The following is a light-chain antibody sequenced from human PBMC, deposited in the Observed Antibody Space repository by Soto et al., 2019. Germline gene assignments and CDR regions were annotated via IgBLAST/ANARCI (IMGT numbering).Light chain of an antibody. Sequence: QAVVTQPPSVSGAPGQRVTISCTGSTSNIGAGYDVHWYQQLPGTAPKLLIYGNSNRPSGVPDRFSGSKSGTSASLAITGLQAEDEAGYYCQSYDISLSGGVFGGGTKRTVL. J-gene: IGLJ3*02. CDR2: GNS. CDR3: QSYDISLSGGV. V-gene: IGLV1-40*01. CDR1: TSNIGAGYD.